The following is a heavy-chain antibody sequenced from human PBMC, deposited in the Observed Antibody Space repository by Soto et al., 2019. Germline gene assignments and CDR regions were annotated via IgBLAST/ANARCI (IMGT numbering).Heavy chain of an antibody. CDR2: IYHSGST. CDR3: ARDSAPLTPDYYGMDV. D-gene: IGHD3-10*01. V-gene: IGHV4-38-2*02. J-gene: IGHJ6*02. Sequence: SETLSLTCAVSGYSISSGYYWGWIRQPPGKGLEWIGSIYHSGSTYYNPSLKSRVTISVDTSKNQFSLKLSSVTAADTAVYYCARDSAPLTPDYYGMDVWGQGTAVTVSS. CDR1: GYSISSGYY.